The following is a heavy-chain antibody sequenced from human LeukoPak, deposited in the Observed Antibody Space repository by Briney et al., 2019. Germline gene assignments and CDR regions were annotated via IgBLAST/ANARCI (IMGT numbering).Heavy chain of an antibody. Sequence: GGSLRLSCAASGFTFSSYAMHWVRQAPGKGLEWVADISCDGSNKYYADSVKGRFTISRDNSKNTLYLQMNSLRAEDTAVYYCARAGGSGSYYTWGQGTLVTVSS. CDR1: GFTFSSYA. J-gene: IGHJ5*02. CDR2: ISCDGSNK. V-gene: IGHV3-30*01. CDR3: ARAGGSGSYYT. D-gene: IGHD3-10*01.